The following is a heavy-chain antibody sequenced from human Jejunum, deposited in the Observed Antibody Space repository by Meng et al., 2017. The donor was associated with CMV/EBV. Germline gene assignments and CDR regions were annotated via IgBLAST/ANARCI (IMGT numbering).Heavy chain of an antibody. CDR1: GGLIITYY. CDR2: IYTSGST. CDR3: ARENSGYDY. Sequence: GPGLWKPSEPRPLACTVSGGLIITYYWTWIRRPGGKGLEWIWLIYTSGSTNYNPSPKSRGTMSGDTSKNQFSLKLSSVTAADTAVYYCARENSGYDYWGQGTLVTVSS. J-gene: IGHJ4*02. D-gene: IGHD5-12*01. V-gene: IGHV4-4*07.